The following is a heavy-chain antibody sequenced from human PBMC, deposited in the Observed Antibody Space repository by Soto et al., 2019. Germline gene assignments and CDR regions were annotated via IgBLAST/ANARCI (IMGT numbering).Heavy chain of an antibody. J-gene: IGHJ6*02. CDR1: GFTFSSYA. D-gene: IGHD3-16*01. CDR2: ISGSGGST. Sequence: SLSLSCAASGFTFSSYAMSWVRQAPGKGLEWVSAISGSGGSTYYADSVKGRFTISRDNSKNTLYLQMNSLRAEDTAVYYCAKGVEKGGTSYGIDVWGQGTTVTVSS. CDR3: AKGVEKGGTSYGIDV. V-gene: IGHV3-23*01.